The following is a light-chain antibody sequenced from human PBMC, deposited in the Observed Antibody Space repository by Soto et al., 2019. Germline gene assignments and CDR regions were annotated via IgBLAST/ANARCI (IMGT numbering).Light chain of an antibody. Sequence: EIVLTQSPATLSLSPGERATLSCRASQSVSNFLAWYQQKPGQAPRLLIYDASTRATGIPARFSGSGSGTDFALTISSLEPEDFAVYYCQQLGTWPPLTFGGGTKVEIK. CDR3: QQLGTWPPLT. J-gene: IGKJ4*01. CDR2: DAS. V-gene: IGKV3-11*01. CDR1: QSVSNF.